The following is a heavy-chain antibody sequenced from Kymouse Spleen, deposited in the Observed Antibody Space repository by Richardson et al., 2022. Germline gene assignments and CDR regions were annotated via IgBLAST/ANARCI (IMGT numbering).Heavy chain of an antibody. CDR2: IKSKTDGGTT. V-gene: IGHV3-15*01. D-gene: IGHD3-10*01. Sequence: EVQLVESGGGLVKPGGSLRLSCAASGFTFSNAWMSWVRQAPGKGLEWVGRIKSKTDGGTTDYAAPVKGRFTISRDDSKNTLYLQMNSLKTEDTAVYYCTPTYYYGSGSYYEMGYYGMDVWGQGTTVTVSS. CDR1: GFTFSNAW. J-gene: IGHJ6*02. CDR3: TPTYYYGSGSYYEMGYYGMDV.